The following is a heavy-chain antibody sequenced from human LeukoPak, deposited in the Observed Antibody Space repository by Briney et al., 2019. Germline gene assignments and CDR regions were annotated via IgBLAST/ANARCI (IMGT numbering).Heavy chain of an antibody. D-gene: IGHD2-15*01. CDR2: ILPIFGTP. J-gene: IGHJ6*02. Sequence: ASVKVSCKASGYTFTSYGISWVRQAPGQGLEWMGGILPIFGTPNYAQKFQGTVTITADEFTSTAYMELSSLRSEDTAVYYCASNPKRYCSGGSCPYYYYGMDVWGQGTTVTVSS. V-gene: IGHV1-69*13. CDR3: ASNPKRYCSGGSCPYYYYGMDV. CDR1: GYTFTSYG.